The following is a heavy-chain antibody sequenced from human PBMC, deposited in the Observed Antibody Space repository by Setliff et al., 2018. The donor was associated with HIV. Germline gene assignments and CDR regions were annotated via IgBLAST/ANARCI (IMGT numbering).Heavy chain of an antibody. CDR2: IHTSGDS. Sequence: SETLSRTCTVSGGSISGFYWSWIRQSDGKGLEWIGRIHTSGDSDFNPSLKSRVTMSADTSKNQISLKVNSVTAADTAVYYCARAYSGRFDYWGQGTLVTVSS. CDR3: ARAYSGRFDY. D-gene: IGHD1-26*01. V-gene: IGHV4-4*07. CDR1: GGSISGFY. J-gene: IGHJ4*02.